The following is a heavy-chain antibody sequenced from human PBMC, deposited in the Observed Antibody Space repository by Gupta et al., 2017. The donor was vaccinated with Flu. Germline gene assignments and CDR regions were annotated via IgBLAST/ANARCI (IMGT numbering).Heavy chain of an antibody. Sequence: QVQLVQSGAEVKKPGASVKVSCKASGYTFTGYYMHWVRQAPGQGLEWMGWINPNSGGTNYAQKFQGRVTMTRDTSISTAYMELSRLRSDDTAVYYCARVARIRSSGSYRLDYWGQGTLVTVSS. CDR1: GYTFTGYY. V-gene: IGHV1-2*02. CDR3: ARVARIRSSGSYRLDY. D-gene: IGHD1-26*01. CDR2: INPNSGGT. J-gene: IGHJ4*02.